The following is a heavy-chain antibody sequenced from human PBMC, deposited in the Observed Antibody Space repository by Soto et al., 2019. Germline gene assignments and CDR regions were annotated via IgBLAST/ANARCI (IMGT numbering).Heavy chain of an antibody. CDR3: APMGV. J-gene: IGHJ6*02. CDR2: IRGSDNST. Sequence: GGSLRLSCAASGFTFSSYAMSWVRQAPGKGLEWVSAIRGSDNSTYYADSVKGRFTISRDNSKNTLYLQMSGLRADDTAVYYCAPMGVWGQGTTVTVSS. CDR1: GFTFSSYA. V-gene: IGHV3-23*01.